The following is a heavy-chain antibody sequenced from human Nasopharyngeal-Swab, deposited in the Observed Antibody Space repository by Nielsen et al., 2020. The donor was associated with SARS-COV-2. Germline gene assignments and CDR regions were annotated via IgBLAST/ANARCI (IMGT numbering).Heavy chain of an antibody. V-gene: IGHV4-59*12. J-gene: IGHJ4*02. D-gene: IGHD3-10*01. CDR2: IYYGGST. Sequence: SETLSLTCTVSGGSISSYYWSWIRQPPGKGLEWIGYIYYGGSTNYNPSLKSRVTISVDTSKNQFSLKLSSVTAADTAVYYCARESLHYYGSGSYYNVLDYWGQGTLVTVSS. CDR1: GGSISSYY. CDR3: ARESLHYYGSGSYYNVLDY.